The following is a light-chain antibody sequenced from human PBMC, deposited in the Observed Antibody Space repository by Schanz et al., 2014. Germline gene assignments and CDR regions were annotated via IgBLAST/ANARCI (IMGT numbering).Light chain of an antibody. V-gene: IGLV2-14*03. J-gene: IGLJ3*02. Sequence: QSVLTQPASVSGSPGQSITISCTGSSSDLGGYNFVSWYQHHPGNAPKLMIYDVTDRPSGVSNRFSGSKSGNTASLTISGLQADDEADYHCCSLSADSTWVFGGGTKLTVL. CDR2: DVT. CDR3: CSLSADSTWV. CDR1: SSDLGGYNF.